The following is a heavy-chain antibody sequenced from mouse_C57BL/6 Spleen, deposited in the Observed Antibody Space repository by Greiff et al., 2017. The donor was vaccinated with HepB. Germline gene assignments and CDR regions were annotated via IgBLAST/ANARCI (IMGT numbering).Heavy chain of an antibody. V-gene: IGHV1-55*01. CDR3: ARIYGSSYYFGC. CDR2: IYPGSGST. CDR1: GYTFTSYC. J-gene: IGHJ2*01. Sequence: QVQLQQPGAELVKPGASVKMSCKASGYTFTSYCITWVKQRPGQGLEWIGDIYPGSGSTNYNEKFKSKSTLTVDTSSSTAYMQISSLTSEDSAVYYCARIYGSSYYFGCWGQGTTLTVS. D-gene: IGHD1-1*01.